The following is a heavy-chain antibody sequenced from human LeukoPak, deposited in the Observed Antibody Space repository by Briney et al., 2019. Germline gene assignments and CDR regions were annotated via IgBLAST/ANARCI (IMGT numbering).Heavy chain of an antibody. D-gene: IGHD6-19*01. V-gene: IGHV4-34*01. CDR2: INHSGST. CDR3: ARVVAGTKDFQH. Sequence: PSETLSLTCAVYGGSFSGYYWTWIRQPPGKGLEWIGEINHSGSTNYNPSLKSRVAMSADTSKNQFSLTLSSVTAADTAVYYCARVVAGTKDFQHWGQGTLVTVSS. CDR1: GGSFSGYY. J-gene: IGHJ1*01.